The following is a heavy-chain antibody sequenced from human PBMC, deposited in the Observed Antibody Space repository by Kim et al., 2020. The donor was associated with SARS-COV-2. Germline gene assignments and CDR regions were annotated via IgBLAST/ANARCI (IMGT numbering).Heavy chain of an antibody. CDR3: ARDQGLNWFDP. CDR1: GFTVSSNY. V-gene: IGHV3-53*04. CDR2: IYSGGST. Sequence: GGSLRLSCAASGFTVSSNYMSWVRQAPGKGLEWVSVIYSGGSTYYADSVKGRFTISRQNSKNTLYLQMNSLRAEDTAVYYCARDQGLNWFDPWGQGTLVPVSS. J-gene: IGHJ5*02.